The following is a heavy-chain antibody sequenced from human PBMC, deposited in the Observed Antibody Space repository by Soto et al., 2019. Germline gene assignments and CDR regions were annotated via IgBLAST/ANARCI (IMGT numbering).Heavy chain of an antibody. D-gene: IGHD6-19*01. J-gene: IGHJ6*02. V-gene: IGHV3-30-3*01. CDR3: ARVSIAVAGTVHYYYYYGMDV. CDR2: LSYDGNNK. Sequence: QVQLVESGGGVVQPGRSLRLSCAASGFTFSNYAIHWVRQAPGKGLEWVAVLSYDGNNKYYADSVKGRFTISRDNSKNTLYLQMNSLRAEDTAVYYCARVSIAVAGTVHYYYYYGMDVWGQGTTVTVSS. CDR1: GFTFSNYA.